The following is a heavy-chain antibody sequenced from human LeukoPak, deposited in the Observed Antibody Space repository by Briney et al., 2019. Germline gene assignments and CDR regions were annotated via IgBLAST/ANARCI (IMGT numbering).Heavy chain of an antibody. D-gene: IGHD6-13*01. CDR3: AKRTSGSSWYSSDY. V-gene: IGHV3-23*01. Sequence: PGGSLRLSCAASGFTISSFAKNWVRQAPGKGLEWVSTMSGDATSTYYADSVKGRFTISRDNSKNTLYLQMNSLRAEDTAVYYCAKRTSGSSWYSSDYWGQGTLVTVSS. J-gene: IGHJ4*02. CDR1: GFTISSFA. CDR2: MSGDATST.